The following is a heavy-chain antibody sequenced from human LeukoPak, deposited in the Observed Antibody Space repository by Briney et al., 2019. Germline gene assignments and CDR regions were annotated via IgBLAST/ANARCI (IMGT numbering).Heavy chain of an antibody. CDR2: IKSKTDGGTT. Sequence: PGGSLRLSCAASGFTFRNAWMSWVRQAPGKGLEWVGHIKSKTDGGTTDYAAPVKGRFTISRDDSKNTLYLQMNSLKTEDTAVYYCSHGRSGYDSYYYYYYMEVWGKGTTVTVS. J-gene: IGHJ6*03. V-gene: IGHV3-15*01. D-gene: IGHD5-12*01. CDR1: GFTFRNAW. CDR3: SHGRSGYDSYYYYYYMEV.